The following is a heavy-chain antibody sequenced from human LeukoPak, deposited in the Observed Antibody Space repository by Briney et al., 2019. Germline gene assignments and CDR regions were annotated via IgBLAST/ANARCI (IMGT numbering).Heavy chain of an antibody. J-gene: IGHJ6*02. V-gene: IGHV3-30*03. CDR1: GFTFSSYG. CDR2: ISYDGSNK. CDR3: ARVGYCSSTSCYTTQYYYYGMDV. Sequence: GRSLRLSCAASGFTFSSYGMHWVRQAPGKGLEWVAVISYDGSNKYYADSVKGRFTISRDNSKNTLYLQMNSLRAEDTAVYYCARVGYCSSTSCYTTQYYYYGMDVWGQGTTVTVSS. D-gene: IGHD2-2*02.